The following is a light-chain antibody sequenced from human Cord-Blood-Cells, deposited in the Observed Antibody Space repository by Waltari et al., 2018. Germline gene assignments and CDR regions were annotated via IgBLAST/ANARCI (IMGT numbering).Light chain of an antibody. CDR3: QQYNSYWT. Sequence: DIQMTQSPSTLSAAVADRVTVTCRASQSISSWLAWYQQKPGKARKLLIYKASSLESGVPSRFSGSGSGTEFTLTISSLQPDDFATYYCQQYNSYWTFGQGTKVEIK. CDR2: KAS. V-gene: IGKV1-5*03. CDR1: QSISSW. J-gene: IGKJ1*01.